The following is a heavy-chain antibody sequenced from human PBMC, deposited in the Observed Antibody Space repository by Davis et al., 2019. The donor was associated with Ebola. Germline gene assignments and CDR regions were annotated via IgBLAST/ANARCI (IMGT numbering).Heavy chain of an antibody. V-gene: IGHV3-7*01. CDR3: TKTISATAGDF. Sequence: GESLKISCAASGFTFTNFWMSWVRQPPGKGLEWVANIKQDGSETYYADSLKGRFTISRDNAKDSLFLQMNSLRAEDTAFYYCTKTISATAGDFWGQGTLVTVSS. CDR1: GFTFTNFW. J-gene: IGHJ4*02. CDR2: IKQDGSET. D-gene: IGHD6-13*01.